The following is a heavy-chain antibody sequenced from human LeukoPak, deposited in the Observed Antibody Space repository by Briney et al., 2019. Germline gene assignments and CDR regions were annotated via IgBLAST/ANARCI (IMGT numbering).Heavy chain of an antibody. CDR2: ISYDGSDK. CDR1: GFTFSSYA. V-gene: IGHV3-30*04. J-gene: IGHJ4*02. CDR3: ARDLSGVTGYTYGRGIDY. Sequence: GGSLRLSCAASGFTFSSYAMYWVRQAPGKGLEWVAVISYDGSDKFYADSVKGRFTISRDSSKNTLYLQMNSLRPEDTAVYYCARDLSGVTGYTYGRGIDYWGQGTLVTVSS. D-gene: IGHD5-18*01.